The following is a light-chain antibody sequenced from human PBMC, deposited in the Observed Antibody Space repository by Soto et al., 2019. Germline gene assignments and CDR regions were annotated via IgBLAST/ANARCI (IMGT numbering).Light chain of an antibody. J-gene: IGKJ4*01. CDR1: QSLLHSNGYNY. Sequence: DIVMTQSPLSLPVTPGEPASISWRSSQSLLHSNGYNYLDWYLQKPGQSPQLLIYLGSNRASGVPDRFSGSGSGTDLTLKISRVEAEDVGVYYCMQALQTPLLTFGGGTKVEIK. CDR2: LGS. V-gene: IGKV2-28*01. CDR3: MQALQTPLLT.